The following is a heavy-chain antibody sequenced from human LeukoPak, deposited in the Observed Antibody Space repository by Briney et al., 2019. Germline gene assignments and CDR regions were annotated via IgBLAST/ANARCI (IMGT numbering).Heavy chain of an antibody. D-gene: IGHD3/OR15-3a*01. V-gene: IGHV4-39*01. J-gene: IGHJ4*02. CDR3: ARQTGSGLFILP. CDR1: GVSISSSNSY. CDR2: IYYNGNT. Sequence: SETLSLTCTVSGVSISSSNSYWGWIRQPPGKGLEWIGSIYYNGNTYYNASLKSQVSISIDTSKNQFSLRLTSVTAADTAVYYCARQTGSGLFILPGGQGTLVTVSS.